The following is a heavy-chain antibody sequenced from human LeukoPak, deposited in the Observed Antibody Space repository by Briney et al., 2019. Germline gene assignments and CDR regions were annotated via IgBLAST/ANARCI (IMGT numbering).Heavy chain of an antibody. J-gene: IGHJ4*02. CDR2: IDPDSGDT. V-gene: IGHV1-2*02. Sequence: ASVKVSFKASGYTFIGFYIHWVRQAPGQGLEWMGWIDPDSGDTNYAQKFQGRVTMARDTSISTAYMELSRPISDDTAVYYCARDDYGVYAWGYWGQGTLVTVSS. CDR3: ARDDYGVYAWGY. D-gene: IGHD4-17*01. CDR1: GYTFIGFY.